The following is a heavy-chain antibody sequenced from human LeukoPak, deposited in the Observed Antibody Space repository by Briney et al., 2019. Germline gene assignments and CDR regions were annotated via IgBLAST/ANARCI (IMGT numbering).Heavy chain of an antibody. CDR2: ITWDGGIK. CDR1: GFTFDDYT. Sequence: GGSLRLSCAASGFTFDDYTMYWVRQAPGKGLEWVSLITWDGGIKYYADSVKGRFTISRDNNKNSLYLQMNGLRTEDTALYYCAKLAASSYSSGSDSWGQGTLVTVSS. D-gene: IGHD6-19*01. CDR3: AKLAASSYSSGSDS. J-gene: IGHJ4*02. V-gene: IGHV3-43*01.